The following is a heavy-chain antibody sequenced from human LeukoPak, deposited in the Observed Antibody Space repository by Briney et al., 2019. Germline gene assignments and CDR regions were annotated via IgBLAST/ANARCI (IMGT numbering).Heavy chain of an antibody. CDR2: IKQDGSET. D-gene: IGHD3-22*01. Sequence: GGSLRLSCAASGFTFSSYWMSWVRQAPGKGLEWVANIKQDGSETYYVDSVKGRFTISRDNAENSLYLQMNSLRAEDTAVYYCARGSSGYSDSEIDYWGQGTLVTVSS. V-gene: IGHV3-7*04. CDR1: GFTFSSYW. J-gene: IGHJ4*02. CDR3: ARGSSGYSDSEIDY.